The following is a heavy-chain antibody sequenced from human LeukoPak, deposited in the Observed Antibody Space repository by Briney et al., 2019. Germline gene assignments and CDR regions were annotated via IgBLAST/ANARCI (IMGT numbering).Heavy chain of an antibody. D-gene: IGHD3-22*01. Sequence: SVKVSCKASGGTFSSYAISWVRQAPGQGLEWMGRIIPILGVANYAQKFQGRVTITADKSTSTAYMELSSLRSEDTAVYYCASGGDYYDSSGYYYWFDPWGQGTLVTDSS. V-gene: IGHV1-69*04. CDR1: GGTFSSYA. CDR3: ASGGDYYDSSGYYYWFDP. J-gene: IGHJ5*02. CDR2: IIPILGVA.